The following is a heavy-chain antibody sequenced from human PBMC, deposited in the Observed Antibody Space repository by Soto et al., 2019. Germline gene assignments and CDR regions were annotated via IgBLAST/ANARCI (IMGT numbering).Heavy chain of an antibody. CDR3: ARIPGGWYPHYYYYGMHV. Sequence: QVQLQQWGAGLLKPSETLSLTCAVYGGSFSGYYWSWLRQPPGKGLEWIGEINHSGSTNYNPSLNSRVIISVDAAKNQFSLRLSSVTAADTAVYYCARIPGGWYPHYYYYGMHVWGQGTTVTASS. CDR1: GGSFSGYY. J-gene: IGHJ6*02. D-gene: IGHD6-19*01. V-gene: IGHV4-34*01. CDR2: INHSGST.